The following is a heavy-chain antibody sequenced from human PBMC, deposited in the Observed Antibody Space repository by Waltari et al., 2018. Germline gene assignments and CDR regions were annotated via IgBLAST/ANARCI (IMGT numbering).Heavy chain of an antibody. Sequence: EVQLVESGGGLVQPGRSLRLSCAASGFTFDDYAMHWVRQAPGKGLEWVSGISLNSGSIGYADSVKCRFTISRDNAKNSLYLQMNSLRAEDTALYYCAKDREGEYDSSGFFDYWGQGTLVTVSS. CDR2: ISLNSGSI. J-gene: IGHJ4*02. CDR1: GFTFDDYA. CDR3: AKDREGEYDSSGFFDY. V-gene: IGHV3-9*01. D-gene: IGHD3-22*01.